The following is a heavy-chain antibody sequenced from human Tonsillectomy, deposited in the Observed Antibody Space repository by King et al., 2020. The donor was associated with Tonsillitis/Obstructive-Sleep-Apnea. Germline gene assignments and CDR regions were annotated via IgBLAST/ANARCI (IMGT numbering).Heavy chain of an antibody. V-gene: IGHV1-46*01. CDR3: GGDELPADGGRWWFDP. D-gene: IGHD1-26*01. J-gene: IGHJ5*02. Sequence: QLVQSGAEVKKPGASVKGSCKASGYTFTSYYMHCVRQAPGQGLEWMGIINPSGGSTSYAQKFQGRVTMTRDKSTSTVYMGLSSLRSSDTAVYYCGGDELPADGGRWWFDPWGQGTLVTVSS. CDR1: GYTFTSYY. CDR2: INPSGGST.